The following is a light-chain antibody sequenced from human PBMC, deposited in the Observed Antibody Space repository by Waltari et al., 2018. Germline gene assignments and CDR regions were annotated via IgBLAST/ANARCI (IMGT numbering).Light chain of an antibody. J-gene: IGKJ5*01. CDR1: PGISSY. V-gene: IGKV1-8*01. Sequence: AIRMTQSPSSFSASTGDRVTITCRASPGISSYLAWYQQKPGKAPKLLIYAASTFQSGVPSRFSGSGSGTDFTLTISCLQSEDFATYYCQQYYSYPPITFGQGTRLEIK. CDR2: AAS. CDR3: QQYYSYPPIT.